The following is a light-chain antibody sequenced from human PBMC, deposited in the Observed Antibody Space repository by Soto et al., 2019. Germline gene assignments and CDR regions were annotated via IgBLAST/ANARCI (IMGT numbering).Light chain of an antibody. Sequence: EIVLTQSPGTLSLSPGERATLSCRASQSVGRDYLAWYQQKPGQSPRLLIYHASNRATGIPDRFSDSGSGTDFTLTISRLEPEDFAEFYCQQYATSPLTFGGGTRVEIK. CDR1: QSVGRDY. V-gene: IGKV3-20*01. J-gene: IGKJ4*01. CDR3: QQYATSPLT. CDR2: HAS.